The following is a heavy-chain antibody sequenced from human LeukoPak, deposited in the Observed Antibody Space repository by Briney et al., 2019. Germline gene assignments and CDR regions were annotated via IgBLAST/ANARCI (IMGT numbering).Heavy chain of an antibody. CDR1: GGSISSSDYY. CDR2: IYYGGST. CDR3: ARALGYCSGGSCTRGYNWFDP. V-gene: IGHV4-39*01. Sequence: PSETLSLTCTVSGGSISSSDYYWGWIRQPPGKGLEWIGSIYYGGSTYYNPSLKSRVTISVDTSMNQFSLKLSSVTTADTAVYYCARALGYCSGGSCTRGYNWFDPWGQGTLVTVPS. J-gene: IGHJ5*02. D-gene: IGHD2-15*01.